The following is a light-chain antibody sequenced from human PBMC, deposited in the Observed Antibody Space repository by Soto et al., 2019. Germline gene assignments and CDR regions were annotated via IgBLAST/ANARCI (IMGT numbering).Light chain of an antibody. V-gene: IGLV1-40*01. J-gene: IGLJ1*01. Sequence: QSVLTQPPSVSGAPGQRVTISCTGSSSNIGAGYDVHWYQQLPVTAPKVLISGNSNRPSGVPDRFSGSKSGTSASLAITGLQAEDEADYHCQSYDSSLSGYVFGTGTKLTVL. CDR1: SSNIGAGYD. CDR3: QSYDSSLSGYV. CDR2: GNS.